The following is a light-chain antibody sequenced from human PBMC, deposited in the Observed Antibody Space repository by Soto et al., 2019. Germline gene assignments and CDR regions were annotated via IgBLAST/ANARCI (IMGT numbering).Light chain of an antibody. Sequence: QSVLTQPPSASGTPGQRVTISCSGSSSNIGSNYVYWYQQLPGAAPKLLIYNDNQRPSGVPDRFSGSKSGTSASLAISGLWSDNEADYYCAAWDDSLSGPVFGGGTKLTVL. CDR2: NDN. J-gene: IGLJ3*02. V-gene: IGLV1-47*02. CDR1: SSNIGSNY. CDR3: AAWDDSLSGPV.